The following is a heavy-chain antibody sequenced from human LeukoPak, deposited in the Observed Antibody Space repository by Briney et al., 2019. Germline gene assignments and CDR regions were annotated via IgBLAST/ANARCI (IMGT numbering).Heavy chain of an antibody. CDR3: ARDGLRVTTDPYYFDY. D-gene: IGHD4-17*01. J-gene: IGHJ4*02. CDR2: INAGNGNT. CDR1: GYTFTSYA. Sequence: ASVKVSCKASGYTFTSYAMHWVRQAPGQRLEWMGWINAGNGNTKYSQKFQGRVTITRDTSASTAYMELSSLRSEDTAVYYRARDGLRVTTDPYYFDYWGQGTLVTVSS. V-gene: IGHV1-3*01.